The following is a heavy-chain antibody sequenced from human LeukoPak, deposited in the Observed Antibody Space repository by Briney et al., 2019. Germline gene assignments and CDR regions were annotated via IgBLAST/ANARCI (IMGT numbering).Heavy chain of an antibody. J-gene: IGHJ3*02. Sequence: GGSLRLSCAASGFTFSSYEMNWVRQAPGKGLEWVSYISSSGSTIYYADSVKGRFTISRDNAKNSLYLQMNGLRAEDTAVYYCARLGYCSGGSCYAFDIWGQGTMVTVSS. CDR1: GFTFSSYE. CDR2: ISSSGSTI. V-gene: IGHV3-48*03. CDR3: ARLGYCSGGSCYAFDI. D-gene: IGHD2-15*01.